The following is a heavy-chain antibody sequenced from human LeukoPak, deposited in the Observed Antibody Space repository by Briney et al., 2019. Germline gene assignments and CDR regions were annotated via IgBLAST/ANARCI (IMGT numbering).Heavy chain of an antibody. V-gene: IGHV4-39*07. CDR2: IYYSGST. CDR3: ARGRNIVVVPAANYFDY. J-gene: IGHJ4*02. D-gene: IGHD2-2*01. Sequence: SETLSLTCTVSGGSISSSSYYWGWIRQPPGKGLEWIGSIYYSGSTYYNPSLKSRVTISVDTSKNQFSLKLSSVTAADTAVYYCARGRNIVVVPAANYFDYWGQGTLVTVSS. CDR1: GGSISSSSYY.